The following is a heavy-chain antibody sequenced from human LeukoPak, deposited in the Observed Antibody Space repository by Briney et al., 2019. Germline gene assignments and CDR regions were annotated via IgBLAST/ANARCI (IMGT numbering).Heavy chain of an antibody. J-gene: IGHJ4*02. V-gene: IGHV4-59*01. CDR1: GGSISSYY. D-gene: IGHD6-19*01. CDR2: TYYSGST. CDR3: ARVRYSSGWYYFDY. Sequence: SETLSLTCTVSGGSISSYYWSWIRQPPGKGLEWIGYTYYSGSTNYNPSLKSRVTISVDTSKNQFSLKLSSVTAADTAVYYCARVRYSSGWYYFDYWGQGTLVTVSS.